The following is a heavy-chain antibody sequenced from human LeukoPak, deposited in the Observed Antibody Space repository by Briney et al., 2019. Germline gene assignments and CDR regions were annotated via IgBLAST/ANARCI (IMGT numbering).Heavy chain of an antibody. J-gene: IGHJ6*02. CDR2: ISSSSSYI. CDR1: GFTFSSYS. Sequence: GGSLRLSCAASGFTFSSYSMNWVRQAPGKGLEWVSSISSSSSYIYYADSEKGRFTISRDNAKNSLYLQMNSLRAEDTAVYYCARLGAAGTYYYYGMDVWGQGTTVTVSS. V-gene: IGHV3-21*01. CDR3: ARLGAAGTYYYYGMDV. D-gene: IGHD6-13*01.